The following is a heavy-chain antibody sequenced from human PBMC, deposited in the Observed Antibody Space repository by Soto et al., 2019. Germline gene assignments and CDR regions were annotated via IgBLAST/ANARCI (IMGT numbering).Heavy chain of an antibody. CDR3: ASHSDPSSGRSVAHDY. J-gene: IGHJ4*02. D-gene: IGHD2-15*01. CDR2: IIPIFGTA. Sequence: SVKGSCKASGGTFSSYAISWVRQAPGQGLEWMGGIIPIFGTANYAQKFQGRVTITADKSTSTAYMELSSLRSEDTAVYYCASHSDPSSGRSVAHDYCGQGSLVTVSS. CDR1: GGTFSSYA. V-gene: IGHV1-69*06.